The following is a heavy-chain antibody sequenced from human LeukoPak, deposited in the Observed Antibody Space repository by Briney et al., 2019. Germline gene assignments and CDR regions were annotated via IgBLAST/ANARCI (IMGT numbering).Heavy chain of an antibody. CDR2: IKQDGSEK. J-gene: IGHJ6*03. CDR3: ARVRYSASGTSRYYMDV. V-gene: IGHV3-7*01. CDR1: GFTFSSYW. Sequence: GGSLRLSCAASGFTFSSYWMSWVRQAPGKGLEWVANIKQDGSEKYYVDSLKGRFTISRDNAKNSLNLQMNSLGAEDTAVYYCARVRYSASGTSRYYMDVWGKGTTVTVSS. D-gene: IGHD1-7*01.